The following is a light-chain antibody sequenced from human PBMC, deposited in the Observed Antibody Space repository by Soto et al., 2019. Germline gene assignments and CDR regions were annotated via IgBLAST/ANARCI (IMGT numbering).Light chain of an antibody. CDR2: KAS. CDR1: QSISSW. Sequence: DIQMTQSPSSLSASVGDTVTITCRASQSISSWLAWYQQKPGKAPKLLMYKASSLESGVPSRFSGSGSGTEFTLTISSRQPDDFATYYCQQYNSYSWTFGQGTKMDI. CDR3: QQYNSYSWT. J-gene: IGKJ1*01. V-gene: IGKV1-5*03.